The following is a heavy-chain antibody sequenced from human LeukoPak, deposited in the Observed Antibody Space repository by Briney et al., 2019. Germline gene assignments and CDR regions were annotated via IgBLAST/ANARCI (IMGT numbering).Heavy chain of an antibody. V-gene: IGHV3-21*01. CDR1: GFTFISYW. CDR3: ARGTGGYPEGAFDY. CDR2: VSSSSSYI. J-gene: IGHJ4*02. D-gene: IGHD2-8*02. Sequence: GGSLRLSCAASGFTFISYWMNWVRQAPGKGLEWVSSVSSSSSYIYYADSVKGRFTISRDNAKNSLYLQMNSLRAEDTAVYYCARGTGGYPEGAFDYWGQGTLVTVSS.